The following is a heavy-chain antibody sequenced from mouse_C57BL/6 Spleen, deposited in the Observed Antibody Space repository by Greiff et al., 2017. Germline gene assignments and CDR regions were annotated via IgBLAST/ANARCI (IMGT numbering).Heavy chain of an antibody. V-gene: IGHV7-3*01. CDR3: ARYSYYFDY. CDR2: IRNKANGYTA. Sequence: EVKLVESGGGLVQPGGSLSLSCAASGFTFTDYYMSWVRQPPGKALEWLGFIRNKANGYTAEYSASVKGRFTISRDNSQSILYLQMNALRAEDSATYYCARYSYYFDYRGQGTTLTVSS. CDR1: GFTFTDYY. J-gene: IGHJ2*01.